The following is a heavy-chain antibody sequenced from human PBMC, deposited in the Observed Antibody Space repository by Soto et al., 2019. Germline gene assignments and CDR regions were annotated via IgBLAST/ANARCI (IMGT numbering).Heavy chain of an antibody. CDR2: ISGSGGST. J-gene: IGHJ4*02. CDR1: GFIFSNYD. CDR3: AQDRSGYSNYGLYFDY. V-gene: IGHV3-23*01. Sequence: PGGSLRLSCAASGFIFSNYDMNWVRQAPEKGLEWVSTISGSGGSTYYADSVNGRFTISRDNSKNTLYLQMNSLRAEDTAVYYCAQDRSGYSNYGLYFDYWGQGTLVTVSS. D-gene: IGHD4-4*01.